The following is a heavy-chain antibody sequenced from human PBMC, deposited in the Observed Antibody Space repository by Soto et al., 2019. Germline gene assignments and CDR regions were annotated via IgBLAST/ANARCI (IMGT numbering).Heavy chain of an antibody. J-gene: IGHJ4*02. Sequence: TLSLTCTVSGGSISSSSYYWGVIRQPPGKGLEWIGSIYYSGSTYYNPSLKSRVTISVDTSKNQFSLKLSSVTAADTAVYYCARQSSYYGSGSLSYWGQGTLVTAPQ. V-gene: IGHV4-39*01. CDR3: ARQSSYYGSGSLSY. CDR2: IYYSGST. CDR1: GGSISSSSYY. D-gene: IGHD3-10*01.